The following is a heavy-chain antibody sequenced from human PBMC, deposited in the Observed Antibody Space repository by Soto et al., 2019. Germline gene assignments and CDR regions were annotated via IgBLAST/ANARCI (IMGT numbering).Heavy chain of an antibody. V-gene: IGHV3-23*01. CDR3: AKAFCGSSTYNGGNFDH. CDR2: ISDSGGST. Sequence: EVQLLESGGGLVQPGGSLRLSCAASGFSFSSNAMSWVRLAPGKGLEWVSAISDSGGSTYYADSVKGRLTISRDNSKNTLYLQMNSLKAEDTAIYYCAKAFCGSSTYNGGNFDHWGQGTLVTVSS. J-gene: IGHJ4*02. D-gene: IGHD2-2*01. CDR1: GFSFSSNA.